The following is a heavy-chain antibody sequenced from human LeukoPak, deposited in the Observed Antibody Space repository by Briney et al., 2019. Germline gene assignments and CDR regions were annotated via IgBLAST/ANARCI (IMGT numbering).Heavy chain of an antibody. V-gene: IGHV4-39*07. CDR1: GGSISSSSYY. CDR3: ASWVAAARGYFQH. J-gene: IGHJ1*01. CDR2: IYYSGST. Sequence: PSETLSLTCTVSGGSISSSSYYWGWIRQPPGKGLEWIGSIYYSGSTYYYPSLKSRVTISVDTSKNQFSLKLSSVTAADTAVYYCASWVAAARGYFQHWGQGTLVTVSS. D-gene: IGHD6-13*01.